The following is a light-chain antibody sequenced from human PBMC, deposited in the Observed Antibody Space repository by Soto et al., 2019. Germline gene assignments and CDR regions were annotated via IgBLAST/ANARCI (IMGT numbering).Light chain of an antibody. CDR2: DAS. Sequence: EIVLTQSPATLSLSPGERATLSCRASQSVSSNLGWYQQKPGQAPRLLIYDASNRATGIPARFSGSGSGTDFTLTISSLEPEDFAVYYCQQRTSWPLTFGGGTKVEIK. V-gene: IGKV3-11*01. CDR1: QSVSSN. J-gene: IGKJ4*01. CDR3: QQRTSWPLT.